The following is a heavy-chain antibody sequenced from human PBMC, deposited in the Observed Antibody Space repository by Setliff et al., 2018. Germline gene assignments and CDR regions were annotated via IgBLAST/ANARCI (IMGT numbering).Heavy chain of an antibody. J-gene: IGHJ4*02. CDR2: INGDGSIT. Sequence: PGGSLRLSCAASGLTFTSKWMHWVRQAPGKGLVWVSRINGDGSITGYADSVRGRFTISRDSSKNTLYLQMNSLRAEDTAVYYCVKASSDLSMAYIDLWGQGTLVTVSS. CDR3: VKASSDLSMAYIDL. CDR1: GLTFTSKW. D-gene: IGHD3-16*02. V-gene: IGHV3-74*01.